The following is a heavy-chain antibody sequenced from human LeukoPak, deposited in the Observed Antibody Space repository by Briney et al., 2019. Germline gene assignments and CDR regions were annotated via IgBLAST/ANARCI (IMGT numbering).Heavy chain of an antibody. CDR1: GYTFTSYA. CDR3: ARGGVLRYLDWLSYPTTIDY. D-gene: IGHD3-9*01. V-gene: IGHV7-4-1*02. Sequence: GASVKVSCKASGYTFTSYAMNWMRQAPGQGLELMGWININTSNPTYAQGFTGRFVFSLDTSVSTAYLQISSLKAEDTAVYYCARGGVLRYLDWLSYPTTIDYWGQGTLVSVSS. CDR2: ININTSNP. J-gene: IGHJ4*02.